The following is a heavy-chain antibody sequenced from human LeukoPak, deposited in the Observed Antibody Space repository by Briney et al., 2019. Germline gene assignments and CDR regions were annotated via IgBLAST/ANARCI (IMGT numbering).Heavy chain of an antibody. CDR2: IWFDGSKK. D-gene: IGHD2-2*01. V-gene: IGHV3-33*06. CDR3: AKEYCTTTNCLGD. CDR1: GLPFSSYG. J-gene: IGHJ4*02. Sequence: PGRSLRLSCVASGLPFSSYGMHWVRQAPGSGLEWVAVIWFDGSKKYYADSVKGRFTISRDNSKNTLYLQMNSLRAEDTAVYYCAKEYCTTTNCLGDWGLGTLVTVSS.